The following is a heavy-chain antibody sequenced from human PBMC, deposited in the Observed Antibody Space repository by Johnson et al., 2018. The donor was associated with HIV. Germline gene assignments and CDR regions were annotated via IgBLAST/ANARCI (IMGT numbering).Heavy chain of an antibody. J-gene: IGHJ3*02. CDR3: AKERMGLAYCGGDCWEDAFDI. Sequence: QVQLVESGGGVVQPGRSLRLSCAASGFTFSSYGMHWVRQAPGKGLEWVAVISYDGSNKYYADSVKGRFTISRDNSKNTLYLQMYSLRAEDTTVYYCAKERMGLAYCGGDCWEDAFDIWGQGTMVTVSS. D-gene: IGHD2-21*01. CDR2: ISYDGSNK. V-gene: IGHV3-30*18. CDR1: GFTFSSYG.